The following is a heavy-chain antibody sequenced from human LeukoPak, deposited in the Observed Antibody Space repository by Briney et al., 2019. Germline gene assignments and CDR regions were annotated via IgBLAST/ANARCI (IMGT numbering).Heavy chain of an antibody. Sequence: PGGSLRLSCEASGFTFSTYGIHWVRQAPGKGLEWVAVISYDGSNKYYADSVKGRFTISRDDSKNTLYLQMNSLRAEDTAIYYCARDPGTLATYFDYWGPGTLVTVSS. CDR3: ARDPGTLATYFDY. D-gene: IGHD6-13*01. V-gene: IGHV3-30*03. CDR1: GFTFSTYG. CDR2: ISYDGSNK. J-gene: IGHJ4*02.